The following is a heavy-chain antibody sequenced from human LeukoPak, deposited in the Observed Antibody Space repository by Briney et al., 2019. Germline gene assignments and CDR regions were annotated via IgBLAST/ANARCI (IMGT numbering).Heavy chain of an antibody. V-gene: IGHV4-39*01. Sequence: PSETLSLTCTVSGGSTSRTSYYWGWIRQPPGKGLERIGSIYSSGSTYYNPSLKGRVSISVDTSKNQFSLKLSSVTAADTAVYYCARQGCSSTTCYLFALYAFDIWGQGTMLTVSS. CDR1: GGSTSRTSYY. CDR3: ARQGCSSTTCYLFALYAFDI. D-gene: IGHD2-2*01. J-gene: IGHJ3*02. CDR2: IYSSGST.